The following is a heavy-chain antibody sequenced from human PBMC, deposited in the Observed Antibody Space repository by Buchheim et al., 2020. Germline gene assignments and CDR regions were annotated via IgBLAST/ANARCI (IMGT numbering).Heavy chain of an antibody. J-gene: IGHJ6*02. CDR3: AKDVLMVYATLYYYYGMDV. V-gene: IGHV3-30*02. D-gene: IGHD2-8*01. CDR2: IRYDGSNK. Sequence: QVQLVESGGGVVQPGRSLRLSCAASGFTFSSYGTHWVRQAPGKGLEWVAFIRYDGSNKYYADSVKGRFTISRDNSKNTLYLQMNSLRAEDTAVYYCAKDVLMVYATLYYYYGMDVWGQGTT. CDR1: GFTFSSYG.